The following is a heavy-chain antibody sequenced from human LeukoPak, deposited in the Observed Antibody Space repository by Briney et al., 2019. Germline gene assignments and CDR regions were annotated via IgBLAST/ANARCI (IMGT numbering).Heavy chain of an antibody. Sequence: GGSLKLSCAASGFIFSDYYMTWIRQAPGKGLEWISYISSSSYTDYADSVKGRFTISRDNAKNSLYLQMNSLRAEDTAVYYCARVSYCSSTSCYDYWGQGTLVTVSS. CDR2: ISSSSYT. J-gene: IGHJ4*02. V-gene: IGHV3-11*06. CDR3: ARVSYCSSTSCYDY. D-gene: IGHD2-2*01. CDR1: GFIFSDYY.